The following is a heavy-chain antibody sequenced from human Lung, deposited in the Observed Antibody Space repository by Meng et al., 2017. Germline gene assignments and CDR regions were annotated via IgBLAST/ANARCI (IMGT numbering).Heavy chain of an antibody. CDR3: ARDERGGPYYFDY. J-gene: IGHJ4*02. CDR1: GYSFTTYG. V-gene: IGHV1-3*04. CDR2: INTDNGDT. Sequence: QVQLVQSGAEGKKPGASVKGSCQASGYSFTTYGMHWLRQAPGQRLEWMGWINTDNGDTHYSQKFQGRVTITRDTSARTAYMELSSLRSEDTAVYFCARDERGGPYYFDYWGQGTLVTVSS.